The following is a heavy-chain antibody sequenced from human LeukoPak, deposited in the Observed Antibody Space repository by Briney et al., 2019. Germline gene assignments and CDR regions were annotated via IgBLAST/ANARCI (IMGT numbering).Heavy chain of an antibody. CDR2: ISSSGSTI. CDR1: GFTFSDYY. D-gene: IGHD5-18*01. J-gene: IGHJ4*02. CDR3: AKGGNQVDRGYSYGFVKFDY. Sequence: PGGSLRLSCAASGFTFSDYYMSWIRQAPGKGLEWVSYISSSGSTIYYADSVKGRFTISRDNSKNTLYLQMNSLRAEDTAVYYCAKGGNQVDRGYSYGFVKFDYWGQGTLVTVSS. V-gene: IGHV3-11*04.